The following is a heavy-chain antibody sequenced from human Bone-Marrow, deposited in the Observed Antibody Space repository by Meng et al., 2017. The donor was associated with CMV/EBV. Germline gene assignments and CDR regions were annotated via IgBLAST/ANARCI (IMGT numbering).Heavy chain of an antibody. V-gene: IGHV1-46*01. CDR1: GYTFTSYY. CDR2: INPSGGST. D-gene: IGHD6-6*01. J-gene: IGHJ6*02. Sequence: ASVKVSCKASGYTFTSYYMHWVRQAPGQGLEWMGIINPSGGSTSYAQKFQGRVTMTRDTSTSTVYMELNSLRAEDTAVYYCARDRGRGSSSLGSYYYYGMDVWGQGTTVTVSS. CDR3: ARDRGRGSSSLGSYYYYGMDV.